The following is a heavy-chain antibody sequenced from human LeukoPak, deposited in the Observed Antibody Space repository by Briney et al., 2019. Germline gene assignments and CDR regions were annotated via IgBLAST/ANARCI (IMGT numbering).Heavy chain of an antibody. D-gene: IGHD6-6*01. CDR1: GGSFSGYY. CDR3: ARDGPYSSSGHFDY. CDR2: INHSGST. Sequence: SETLSLTCAVYGGSFSGYYWSWIRQPPGKGLEWIGEINHSGSTNYNSSLKSRVTISVDTSKNQFSLKLSSVTAADTAVYYCARDGPYSSSGHFDYWGQGTLVTVSS. J-gene: IGHJ4*02. V-gene: IGHV4-34*01.